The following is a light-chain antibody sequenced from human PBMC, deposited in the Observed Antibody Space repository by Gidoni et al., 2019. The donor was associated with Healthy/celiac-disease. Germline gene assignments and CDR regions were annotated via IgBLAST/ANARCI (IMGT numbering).Light chain of an antibody. CDR3: QQSYSTRYT. CDR2: AAS. Sequence: DIQMTQSPSSLSASVGDRVTITCRASQSISSYLNWYQQKPGKAPKLLIYAASSLQSGVPSRFSGSGSVTDFTLTISSLQPEDFATYYCQQSYSTRYTFGQVTQLEIK. V-gene: IGKV1-39*01. J-gene: IGKJ2*01. CDR1: QSISSY.